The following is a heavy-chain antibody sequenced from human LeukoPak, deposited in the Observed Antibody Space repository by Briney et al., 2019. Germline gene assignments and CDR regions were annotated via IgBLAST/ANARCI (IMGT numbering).Heavy chain of an antibody. Sequence: GGSLRLSCAASGFTFSSYEMNWVRQAPGKGLEWVSYISSSGSTIYYADSVKGRFTIPRDNAKNSLYLQMNSLRAEDTAVYYCARVDGDNGAFDIWGQGTMVTVSS. V-gene: IGHV3-48*03. CDR1: GFTFSSYE. D-gene: IGHD4-17*01. J-gene: IGHJ3*02. CDR2: ISSSGSTI. CDR3: ARVDGDNGAFDI.